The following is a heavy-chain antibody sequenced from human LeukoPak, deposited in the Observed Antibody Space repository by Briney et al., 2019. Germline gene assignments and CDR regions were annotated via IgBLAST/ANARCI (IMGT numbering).Heavy chain of an antibody. CDR1: GFTFSRYG. D-gene: IGHD3-10*01. J-gene: IGHJ4*02. V-gene: IGHV3-33*01. Sequence: GRSLRLSCTASGFTFSRYGMHWVRQAPGKGLEWVAVIWYDGSNKYYADSVKGRFPISRDNSKNTLYLQMNSLRAEDTAVYYCAREPHYYGSGPFDYWGQGTLVTVSS. CDR3: AREPHYYGSGPFDY. CDR2: IWYDGSNK.